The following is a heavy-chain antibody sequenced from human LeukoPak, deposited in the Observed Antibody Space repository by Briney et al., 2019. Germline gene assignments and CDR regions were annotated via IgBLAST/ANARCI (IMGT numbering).Heavy chain of an antibody. Sequence: SETLSLTCAVSGYSISSGYYWGRIRQPPGKGLGWIGSIYHSGSTYYNPSLKSRVTISVDTSKNQFSLKLSSVTAADTTVNYCASSTAYDFWSGYQNWFDPWGQGTLVTVSS. J-gene: IGHJ5*02. CDR1: GYSISSGYY. D-gene: IGHD3-3*01. V-gene: IGHV4-38-2*01. CDR2: IYHSGST. CDR3: ASSTAYDFWSGYQNWFDP.